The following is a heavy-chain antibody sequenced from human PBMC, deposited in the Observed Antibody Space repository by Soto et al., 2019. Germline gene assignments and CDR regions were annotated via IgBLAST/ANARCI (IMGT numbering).Heavy chain of an antibody. CDR1: GFTFSRYS. CDR2: IRGSGADS. D-gene: IGHD5-12*01. Sequence: EVQLLESGGGLVQPGGSLRLSCAASGFTFSRYSMSWVRQAPGKGLERVSAIRGSGADSYDADSVKGRFIISRDNSKNTPSLQMNSLRAEDTAVYYCAKSTGVLATTGRAVDIWGEGTMVSVSS. V-gene: IGHV3-23*01. J-gene: IGHJ3*02. CDR3: AKSTGVLATTGRAVDI.